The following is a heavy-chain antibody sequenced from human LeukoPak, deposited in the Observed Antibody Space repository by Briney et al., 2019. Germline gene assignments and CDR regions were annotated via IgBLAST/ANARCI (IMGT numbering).Heavy chain of an antibody. D-gene: IGHD2/OR15-2a*01. CDR2: ISGNAVST. V-gene: IGHV3-23*01. Sequence: PGGSLRLSCAASGFTFSSFAMSWVRQAPGKGLEWVSTISGNAVSTYYADSVKGRFTISRDNSKNTVYVQMNSLRAEDTAVYYCAKDSTSAWFDPWGQGTLVTVSS. CDR1: GFTFSSFA. CDR3: AKDSTSAWFDP. J-gene: IGHJ5*02.